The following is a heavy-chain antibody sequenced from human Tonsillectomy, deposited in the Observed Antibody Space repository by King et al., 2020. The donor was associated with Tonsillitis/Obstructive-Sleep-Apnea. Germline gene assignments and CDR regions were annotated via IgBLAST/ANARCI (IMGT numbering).Heavy chain of an antibody. Sequence: QVQLQQWGAGLLKPSETLSLTCAVYGGSFSGYYWSWIRQPPGKGLEWIGEINHSGSTNYNPSLKPRVTISVDTSKNQFSLRLSSVTAADTAVYYCARVGGTSSGVEYWGQGTLVTVSS. CDR1: GGSFSGYY. CDR2: INHSGST. D-gene: IGHD6-6*01. V-gene: IGHV4-34*01. J-gene: IGHJ4*02. CDR3: ARVGGTSSGVEY.